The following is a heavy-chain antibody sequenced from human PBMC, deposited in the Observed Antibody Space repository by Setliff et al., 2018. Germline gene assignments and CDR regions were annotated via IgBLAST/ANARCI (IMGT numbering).Heavy chain of an antibody. CDR3: VRGPGPSVVVAMPFDR. CDR1: GYNFITFG. D-gene: IGHD5-12*01. V-gene: IGHV1-18*01. CDR2: ISPYNEKT. Sequence: ASVKVSCKTSGYNFITFGISWVRQAPGQGLEWMGWISPYNEKTNYAEKFQGRVTMTTDTSTTTVYMEVASLRSDDTAVYYRVRGPGPSVVVAMPFDRWGQGTLVTVSS. J-gene: IGHJ4*02.